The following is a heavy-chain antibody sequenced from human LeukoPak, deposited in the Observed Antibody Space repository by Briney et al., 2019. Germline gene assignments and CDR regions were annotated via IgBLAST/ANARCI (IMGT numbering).Heavy chain of an antibody. Sequence: SETLSLTCTVSGGSISSYYWSWIRQPAGKGLEWIGRIYTSGSTNYNPSLKSRVTMSVDTSKNQFSLKLSSVTAADTAVYYCARGEAFGYCGGDGCPYYFDYWGQGTLVTVSS. CDR2: IYTSGST. CDR3: ARGEAFGYCGGDGCPYYFDY. J-gene: IGHJ4*02. V-gene: IGHV4-4*07. D-gene: IGHD2-21*02. CDR1: GGSISSYY.